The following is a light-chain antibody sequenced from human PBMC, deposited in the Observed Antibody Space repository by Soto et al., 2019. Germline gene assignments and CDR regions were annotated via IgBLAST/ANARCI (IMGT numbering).Light chain of an antibody. J-gene: IGKJ1*01. CDR2: KAS. Sequence: SRMTQSPSTLSASVGDRVTITCRASQSISSWLAWYQQKPGTAPKLLIYKASTLQTGVPSRFSGSGSGTEFTLTISSLQPDDFATYYCQQYNDNWTFGQGTKVDIK. CDR3: QQYNDNWT. CDR1: QSISSW. V-gene: IGKV1-5*03.